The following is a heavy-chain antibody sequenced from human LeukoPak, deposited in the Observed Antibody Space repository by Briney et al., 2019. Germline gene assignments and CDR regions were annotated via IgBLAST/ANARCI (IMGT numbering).Heavy chain of an antibody. CDR2: ISSSGSTI. Sequence: GGSLRLSCAASGFTFSSYEMNWVRQAPGKGLEWVSYISSSGSTIYYADSVKGRFTISRDNAKNSLYLQMNSLRAEDTAVYYCASANHLLLWFGELLVDAFDIWGQGTMVTVSS. V-gene: IGHV3-48*03. CDR1: GFTFSSYE. D-gene: IGHD3-10*01. J-gene: IGHJ3*02. CDR3: ASANHLLLWFGELLVDAFDI.